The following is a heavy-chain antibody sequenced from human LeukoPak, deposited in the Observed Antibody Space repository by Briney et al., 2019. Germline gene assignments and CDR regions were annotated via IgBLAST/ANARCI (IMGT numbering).Heavy chain of an antibody. J-gene: IGHJ4*02. CDR1: GYIFTSYW. Sequence: GESLKISCKGSGYIFTSYWIGWVRQMPGKGLEWMGIIYPGDSDTRYSPSFQGQVTISADKSISTAYLQWSSLKASDTAMYYCARSERIFPPVAPFDYWGQGTLVTVSS. V-gene: IGHV5-51*01. CDR3: ARSERIFPPVAPFDY. CDR2: IYPGDSDT. D-gene: IGHD3-3*01.